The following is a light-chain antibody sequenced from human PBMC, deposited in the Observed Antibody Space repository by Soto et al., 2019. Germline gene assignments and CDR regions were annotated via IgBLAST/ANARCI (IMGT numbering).Light chain of an antibody. CDR3: SSHTISSALQV. CDR1: ISDFVVYNY. CDR2: GVS. J-gene: IGLJ1*01. V-gene: IGLV2-14*01. Sequence: QSVLTQPASVSGSPGQSITISCTGTISDFVVYNYVSWYQQHPGKAPKLMIYGVSNRPSGVSNRFSGSKSGNTASLTISGLQADDEADYYCSSHTISSALQVFXTGTKVTVL.